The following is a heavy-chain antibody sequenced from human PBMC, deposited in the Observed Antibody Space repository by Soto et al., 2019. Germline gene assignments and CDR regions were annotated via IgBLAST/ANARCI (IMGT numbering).Heavy chain of an antibody. CDR1: GGTFSSYT. D-gene: IGHD6-13*01. Sequence: QVQLVQSGAEVKKPGSSVKVSCKASGGTFSSYTISWVRQAPGQGLEWMGRIIPILGIANYAQKFQGRVAITADKSTSTAYMELSSLRSEDTAVYYCARDRIAAARTWFDPWGQGTLVTVSS. V-gene: IGHV1-69*08. J-gene: IGHJ5*02. CDR2: IIPILGIA. CDR3: ARDRIAAARTWFDP.